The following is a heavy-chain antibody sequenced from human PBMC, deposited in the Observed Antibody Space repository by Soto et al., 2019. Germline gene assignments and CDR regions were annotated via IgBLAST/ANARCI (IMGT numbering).Heavy chain of an antibody. CDR3: AKSGSSGWYGWFDP. Sequence: GSCPPLVTPTQTITLTCIFSAFSLTTSGVGVGLIRQPPGKALEWLGFIYWNDDKRYSPSLKSRLTITKDTSKNQVVLTMTNMDPVDTATYYCAKSGSSGWYGWFDPWGQGTLVTVSS. CDR1: AFSLTTSGVG. D-gene: IGHD6-19*01. J-gene: IGHJ5*02. V-gene: IGHV2-5*01. CDR2: IYWNDDK.